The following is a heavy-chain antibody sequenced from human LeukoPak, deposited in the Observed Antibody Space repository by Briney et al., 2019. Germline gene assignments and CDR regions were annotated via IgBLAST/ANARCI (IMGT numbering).Heavy chain of an antibody. V-gene: IGHV3-23*01. J-gene: IGHJ3*01. Sequence: GGSLRLSCAASGFTFSDYAMAWVRQAPGKGLAWVSAVSGGGGTTYYTDPVKGRFTISRDNSKNTLDLRMNSLRVEDTAIYYCAKAGRYAWNYLPLDYWGPGTMVTVSS. CDR2: VSGGGGTT. CDR3: AKAGRYAWNYLPLDY. CDR1: GFTFSDYA. D-gene: IGHD1-7*01.